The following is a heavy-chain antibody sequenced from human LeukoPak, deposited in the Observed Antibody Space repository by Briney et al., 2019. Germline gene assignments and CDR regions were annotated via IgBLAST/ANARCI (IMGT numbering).Heavy chain of an antibody. CDR1: GFTFSSYW. CDR2: IKQDGSEK. V-gene: IGHV3-7*01. Sequence: GGSLRLSCAASGFTFSSYWMSWVRQAPGKGLEGVANIKQDGSEKYYVDSVKGRFTISRDNAKNSLYLQMNSLRAEDTAVYYCARGYSYGEFDYWGQGTLVTVSS. CDR3: ARGYSYGEFDY. D-gene: IGHD5-18*01. J-gene: IGHJ4*02.